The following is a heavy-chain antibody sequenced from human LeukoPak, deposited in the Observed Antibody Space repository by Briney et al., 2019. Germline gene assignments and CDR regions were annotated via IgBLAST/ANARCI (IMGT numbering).Heavy chain of an antibody. CDR1: GFTFSSYS. J-gene: IGHJ4*02. D-gene: IGHD2-15*01. V-gene: IGHV3-48*01. Sequence: GGSLRLSCAASGFTFSSYSMNWVRQAPGKGLEWVSYISSSSSTIYYADSVKGRFTISRDNAKNSLYLQMNSLRAEDTAVYYCARRGGLDYWGQGALVTVSS. CDR2: ISSSSSTI. CDR3: ARRGGLDY.